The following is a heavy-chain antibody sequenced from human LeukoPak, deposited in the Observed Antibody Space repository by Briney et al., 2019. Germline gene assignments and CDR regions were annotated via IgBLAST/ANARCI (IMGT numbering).Heavy chain of an antibody. CDR3: TEAVGGGRDAYDV. V-gene: IGHV3-23*01. D-gene: IGHD3-16*01. Sequence: GGSLRLSCAASGFTFSSYAMSWVRQAPGKGLEWVSSIFDSGAPSYYSDSVKGRFTISRDNSRDTFYLQMENLRAEDSATYYCTEAVGGGRDAYDVWGQGTRVIVSS. CDR2: IFDSGAPS. CDR1: GFTFSSYA. J-gene: IGHJ3*01.